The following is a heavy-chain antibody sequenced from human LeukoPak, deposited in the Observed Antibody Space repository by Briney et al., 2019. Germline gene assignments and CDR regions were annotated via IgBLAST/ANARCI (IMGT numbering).Heavy chain of an antibody. D-gene: IGHD2-2*01. J-gene: IGHJ4*02. V-gene: IGHV3-64D*06. CDR3: VKSPSPVPAAVIFDY. CDR2: ISSNGGST. Sequence: PGRSLRLSCSASGFTFSSYAMHWVRQAPGKGLEYVSAISSNGGSTYYADSVKGRFTISRDNSKNTLYLQMSSLRAEDTAVYYCVKSPSPVPAAVIFDYWGQGTLVTVSS. CDR1: GFTFSSYA.